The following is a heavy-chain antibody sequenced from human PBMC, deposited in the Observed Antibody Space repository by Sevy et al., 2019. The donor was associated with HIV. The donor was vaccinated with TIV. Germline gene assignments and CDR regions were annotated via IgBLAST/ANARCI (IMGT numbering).Heavy chain of an antibody. CDR3: AREEYYYDSSGYRKTGDAFDI. J-gene: IGHJ3*02. D-gene: IGHD3-22*01. V-gene: IGHV3-21*01. CDR1: GFTFSSYS. CDR2: ISSSSSYI. Sequence: GGSLRLSCAASGFTFSSYSMNWVRQAPGKGLEWVSSISSSSSYIYYADSVKGRFTISRDNAKNSLYLKMNSLRAEDTAVYYCAREEYYYDSSGYRKTGDAFDIWGQGTMVTVSS.